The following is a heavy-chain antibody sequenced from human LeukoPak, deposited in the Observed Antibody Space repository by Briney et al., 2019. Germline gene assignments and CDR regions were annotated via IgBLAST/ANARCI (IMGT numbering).Heavy chain of an antibody. J-gene: IGHJ4*02. D-gene: IGHD2-15*01. V-gene: IGHV4-31*03. Sequence: SETLSLTCTVSGGSISSGGYYWSWIRQYPGKGLEWIGYIYYSGSTYYNASLKSRVTISLDTSKNQSSVKLSSVTAADAAVYYCARRDQVAGYFDYWGPGPLVTVSS. CDR2: IYYSGST. CDR3: ARRDQVAGYFDY. CDR1: GGSISSGGYY.